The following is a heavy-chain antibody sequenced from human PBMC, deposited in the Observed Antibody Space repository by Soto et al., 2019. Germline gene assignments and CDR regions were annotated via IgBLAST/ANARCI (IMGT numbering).Heavy chain of an antibody. CDR2: IWYDGSNE. D-gene: IGHD6-6*01. CDR1: GFTFSSYG. CDR3: ARERGSVAAFDS. V-gene: IGHV3-33*01. Sequence: GGSLRLSCAASGFTFSSYGIHWVRQAPGKGLEWVALIWYDGSNEYYTDSVKGRFTISRDNSKSTLYLQMNGLRAEDTAVYYCARERGSVAAFDSWGKGTLVTV. J-gene: IGHJ4*02.